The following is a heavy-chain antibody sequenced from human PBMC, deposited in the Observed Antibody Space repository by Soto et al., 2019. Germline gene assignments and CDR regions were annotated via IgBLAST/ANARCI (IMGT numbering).Heavy chain of an antibody. D-gene: IGHD3-10*01. CDR2: ISSSSSFI. V-gene: IGHV3-21*01. CDR3: AKDCGSGDGFDY. Sequence: DVQLLESGGGLVKPRGSLRLSCETSGFNFSDYSMSWVRQAPGEGLEWVSFISSSSSFIYNAESVEGRFSVSRDNARNLMYLEMSSLRVEDTAIYYCAKDCGSGDGFDYWGQGTLVAVSS. CDR1: GFNFSDYS. J-gene: IGHJ4*02.